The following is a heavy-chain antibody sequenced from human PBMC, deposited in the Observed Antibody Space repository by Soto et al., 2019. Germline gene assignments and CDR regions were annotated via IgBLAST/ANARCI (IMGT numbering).Heavy chain of an antibody. Sequence: GGSLRLSCAASGFTLSSYAIHWVRRAPGKGLLEWVSTISGSGGDTYYADSVKGRFTISRDNSKNTLYLQVNSLVAEDTARYNCVKEMSTRPTGASDFWGQGTMVTVSS. CDR3: VKEMSTRPTGASDF. V-gene: IGHV3-23*01. J-gene: IGHJ3*01. CDR1: GFTLSSYA. D-gene: IGHD1-1*01. CDR2: ISGSGGDT.